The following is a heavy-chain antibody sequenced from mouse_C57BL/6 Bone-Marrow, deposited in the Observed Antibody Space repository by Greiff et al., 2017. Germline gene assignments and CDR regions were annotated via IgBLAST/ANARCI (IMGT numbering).Heavy chain of an antibody. J-gene: IGHJ2*01. CDR1: GYAFTNYL. D-gene: IGHD4-1*01. Sequence: QVQLKESGAELVRPGTSVKVSCKASGYAFTNYLIEWVKQRPGQGLEWIGVINPGSGGTNYNEKFKGKATLTADKCSSTAYMHLNSLTSEESAVYFCARKTGTSYFDFWGQGTTLTVSS. CDR3: ARKTGTSYFDF. CDR2: INPGSGGT. V-gene: IGHV1-54*01.